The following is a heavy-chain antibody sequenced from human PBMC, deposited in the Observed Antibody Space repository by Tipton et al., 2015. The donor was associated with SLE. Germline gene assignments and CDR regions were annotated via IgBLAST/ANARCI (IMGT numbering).Heavy chain of an antibody. D-gene: IGHD3-16*01. CDR3: ARDQVGVGDFDY. V-gene: IGHV4-59*01. J-gene: IGHJ4*02. CDR2: IHHSGST. CDR1: GGSFSGYY. Sequence: TLSLTCAVYGGSFSGYYWSWIRQPPGKGLEWIGYIHHSGSTNYNPSLQSRVTISRDPSKNQFSLKLISATAADTAVYYCARDQVGVGDFDYWGQGTLVTVSS.